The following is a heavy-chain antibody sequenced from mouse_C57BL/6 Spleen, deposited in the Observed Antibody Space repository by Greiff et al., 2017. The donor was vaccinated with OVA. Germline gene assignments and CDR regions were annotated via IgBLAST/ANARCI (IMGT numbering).Heavy chain of an antibody. V-gene: IGHV1-87*01. CDR3: SEDSAVYYCASHYGNYDY. D-gene: IGHD2-1*01. Sequence: VKLLESGPELARPWASVKISCQAFYTFSRRVHFAIRGTTYWMQWVKQRPGQGLEWIGAIYPGNGDTSYNQKFKGKATLTADKSSSTAYMQLSILTSEDSAVYYCASHYGNYDYWGQGTTLTVSS. J-gene: IGHJ2*01. CDR2: GQGLEWIG. CDR1: YTFSRRVH.